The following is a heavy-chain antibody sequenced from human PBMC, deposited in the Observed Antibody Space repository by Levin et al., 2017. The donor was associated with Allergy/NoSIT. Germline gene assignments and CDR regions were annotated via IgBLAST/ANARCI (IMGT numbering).Heavy chain of an antibody. CDR2: INSDDDST. CDR3: AKCSGGRCYNPFHI. D-gene: IGHD2-15*01. CDR1: GFTFSTSA. J-gene: IGHJ3*02. Sequence: PGGSLRLSCAASGFTFSTSAMSWVRQAPGKGLEWVSVINSDDDSTYYAESVKGRFTISRDNSKNTLYLQMDSLRTDDTAVYYCAKCSGGRCYNPFHIWGQGTMVIVSS. V-gene: IGHV3-23*01.